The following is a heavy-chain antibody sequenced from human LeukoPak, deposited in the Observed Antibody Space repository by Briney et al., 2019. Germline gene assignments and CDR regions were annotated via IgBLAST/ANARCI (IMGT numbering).Heavy chain of an antibody. J-gene: IGHJ6*02. CDR2: IYPGDSDT. CDR1: GYSFISYW. V-gene: IGHV5-51*01. CDR3: ARQSVDYYCYYGMDV. Sequence: GESLKISCKGSGYSFISYWITWVRQMPGKGLEWMGIIYPGDSDTRYSPSFQGQVTISADKSISTAYLQWSSLKASDTAMYYCARQSVDYYCYYGMDVWGQGTTVTVSS.